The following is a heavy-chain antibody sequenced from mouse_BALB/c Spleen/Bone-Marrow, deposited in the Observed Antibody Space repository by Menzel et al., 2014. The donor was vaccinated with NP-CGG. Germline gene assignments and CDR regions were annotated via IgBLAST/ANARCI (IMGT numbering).Heavy chain of an antibody. V-gene: IGHV1-80*01. CDR2: IYPGDGDT. CDR1: GYAFSSYW. Sequence: QVQLKESGAELVRPGSSVKISCKASGYAFSSYWMNWVKQRPGQGLEWIGQIYPGDGDTNYNGKFKGKATLTADKSSSTAYMQLSSLTSEDSAAYFCARWITTVVAPYVMDYWGQGTSVTVSS. D-gene: IGHD1-1*01. J-gene: IGHJ4*01. CDR3: ARWITTVVAPYVMDY.